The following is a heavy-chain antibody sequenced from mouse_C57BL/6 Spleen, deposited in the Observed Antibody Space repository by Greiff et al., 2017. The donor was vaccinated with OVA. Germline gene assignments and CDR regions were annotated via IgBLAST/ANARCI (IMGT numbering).Heavy chain of an antibody. CDR2: IYPGSGST. D-gene: IGHD1-1*01. CDR1: GYTFTSYW. Sequence: VQLQQPGAELVKPGASVKMSCKASGYTFTSYWITWVKQRPGQGLEWIGDIYPGSGSTNYNEKFKSKATLTVDTSSSTAYMQLISLTSEDSAVYYCARSPYYYGSSGDYWGQGTSVTVSS. J-gene: IGHJ4*01. V-gene: IGHV1-55*01. CDR3: ARSPYYYGSSGDY.